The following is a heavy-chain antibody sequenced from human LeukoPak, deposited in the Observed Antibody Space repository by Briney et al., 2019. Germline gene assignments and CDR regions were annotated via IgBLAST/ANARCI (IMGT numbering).Heavy chain of an antibody. J-gene: IGHJ6*03. V-gene: IGHV1-18*04. CDR2: ISAYNGNT. CDR3: ARDGPSGWYYYYMDV. CDR1: GYTLTDYY. Sequence: GASVKVSCKASGYTLTDYYMNWVRQAPGQGLEWMGWISAYNGNTNYAQKLQGRVTMTTDTSTSTAYMELRSLRSDDTAVYYCARDGPSGWYYYYMDVWGKGTTVTISS. D-gene: IGHD6-19*01.